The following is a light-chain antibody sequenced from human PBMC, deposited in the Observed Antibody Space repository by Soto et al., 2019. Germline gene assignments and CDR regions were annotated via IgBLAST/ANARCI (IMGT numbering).Light chain of an antibody. CDR3: QQSFNNPRT. CDR1: QGIANY. Sequence: DIQMTQSPSSLSASVGDRVNITCRASQGIANYLNWYQQKPGQAPKLLIYGASSLQSGVPSKFSGSGSGTDFTLTISSLQPEDFATYYCQQSFNNPRTFGQGTKVEFK. J-gene: IGKJ1*01. CDR2: GAS. V-gene: IGKV1-39*01.